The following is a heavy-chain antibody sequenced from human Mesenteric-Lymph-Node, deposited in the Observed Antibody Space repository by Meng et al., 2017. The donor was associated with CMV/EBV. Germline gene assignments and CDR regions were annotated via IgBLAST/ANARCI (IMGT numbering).Heavy chain of an antibody. D-gene: IGHD3-3*01. V-gene: IGHV4-34*01. CDR3: ARGDTIFGVVITPPLYFDY. CDR2: INHSGST. J-gene: IGHJ4*02. CDR1: SFSGYY. Sequence: SFSGYYWSGIRQPPGKGLEWIGEINHSGSTNYNPSLKSRVTISVDTSKNQFSLKLSSVTAADSAVYYCARGDTIFGVVITPPLYFDYWGQGTLVTVSS.